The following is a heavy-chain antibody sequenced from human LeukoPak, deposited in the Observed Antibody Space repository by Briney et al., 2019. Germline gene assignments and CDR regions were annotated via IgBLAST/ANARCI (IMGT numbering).Heavy chain of an antibody. CDR2: ISWNSGSI. V-gene: IGHV3-9*01. J-gene: IGHJ3*02. CDR1: GFTFDDYA. CDR3: AKVRDYYGSGSYAFDI. Sequence: GRSLRLSCAASGFTFDDYAMHWVRQAPGKGLEWVSGISWNSGSIGYADSVKGRFAISRDNAKNSLYLQMNSLRAEDTALYYCAKVRDYYGSGSYAFDIWGQGTMVTVSS. D-gene: IGHD3-10*01.